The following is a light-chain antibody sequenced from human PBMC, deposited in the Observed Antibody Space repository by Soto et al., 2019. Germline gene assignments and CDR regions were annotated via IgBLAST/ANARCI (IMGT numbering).Light chain of an antibody. Sequence: QSALTQPASVSGSPGQSITISCTGTFNDVGGYNLVSWHQQHPGKAPKLMIYEGTKRPSGVSNRFSGSKSGNTASLTISGLQAEDEADYYCCSYAGSSTLVFGGGTQLTVL. J-gene: IGLJ2*01. CDR1: FNDVGGYNL. CDR3: CSYAGSSTLV. V-gene: IGLV2-23*01. CDR2: EGT.